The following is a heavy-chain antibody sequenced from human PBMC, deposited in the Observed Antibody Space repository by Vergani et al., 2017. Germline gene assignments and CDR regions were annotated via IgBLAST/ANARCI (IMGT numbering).Heavy chain of an antibody. D-gene: IGHD2-2*01. CDR3: ATLGVVVVPAARVCFDP. CDR2: VDPEDGET. CDR1: GYTFTDYY. Sequence: EVQLVQSGAEVKKPGATVKISCKVSGYTFTDYYMHWVQQAPGKGLEWMGLVDPEDGETIYAEKFQGRVTITADTSTDTAYMELSSLRSEDTAVYYCATLGVVVVPAARVCFDPWGQGTLVTVSS. J-gene: IGHJ5*02. V-gene: IGHV1-69-2*01.